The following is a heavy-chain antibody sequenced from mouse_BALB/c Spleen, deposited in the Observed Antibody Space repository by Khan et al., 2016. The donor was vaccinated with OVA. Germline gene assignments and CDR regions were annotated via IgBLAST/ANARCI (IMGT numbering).Heavy chain of an antibody. J-gene: IGHJ4*01. CDR3: RKHVGYYGDGQGDY. D-gene: IGHD2-13*01. V-gene: IGHV5-9-3*01. CDR2: ISSGGTYT. Sequence: EVNVVESGGGLVKPGGSLKLSCAASGFSFSRYSMSWVRQTPEKRLEWVATISSGGTYTYYSDSVKGRFTISRDNANNTLFLQMSSLRSEDTAIDSWRKHVGYYGDGQGDYWGQGTSVTVSS. CDR1: GFSFSRYS.